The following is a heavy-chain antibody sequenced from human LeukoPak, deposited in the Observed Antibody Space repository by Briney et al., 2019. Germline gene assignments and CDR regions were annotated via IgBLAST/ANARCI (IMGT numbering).Heavy chain of an antibody. V-gene: IGHV4-38-2*02. J-gene: IGHJ6*03. CDR3: ARDQVTGTTYYYYYYMDV. D-gene: IGHD1-7*01. Sequence: SETLSLTCTVSGGSISNYYWTWIRQPPGKGLEWIGSIYHSGSTYYNPSLKSRVTISVDTSKNQFSLKLSSVTAADTAVYYCARDQVTGTTYYYYYYMDVWGKGTTVTVSS. CDR1: GGSISNYY. CDR2: IYHSGST.